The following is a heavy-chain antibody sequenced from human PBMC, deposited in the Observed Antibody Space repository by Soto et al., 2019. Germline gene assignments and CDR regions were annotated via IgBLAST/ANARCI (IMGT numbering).Heavy chain of an antibody. J-gene: IGHJ4*02. CDR3: ARLATGYYFDY. CDR1: GGSISSYY. Sequence: QVQLQESGPGLVKPSETLSLTCTVSGGSISSYYWSWIRQPPGKGLEWIGYIYYSGSTNYNPSLKSRVTISVDTSKNQFSLKMSSVTAADTAVYYCARLATGYYFDYWGQGTLVTVSS. CDR2: IYYSGST. D-gene: IGHD1-1*01. V-gene: IGHV4-59*01.